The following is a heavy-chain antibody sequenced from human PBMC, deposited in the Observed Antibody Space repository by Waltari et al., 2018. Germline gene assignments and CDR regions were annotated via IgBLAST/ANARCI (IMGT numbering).Heavy chain of an antibody. CDR3: ARDRGRGLYLDS. CDR2: IHRSGKS. J-gene: IGHJ4*02. Sequence: QLQLQQSGPGLVKPSESLSLTCAVSGDSMSERDWWSWVRQPPGKGLEWIGQIHRSGKSNSNPSLESRVTLSIDTSNKQFSLRLPSATAADTAVYYCARDRGRGLYLDSWGQGTLVTVSP. CDR1: GDSMSERDW. V-gene: IGHV4-4*02. D-gene: IGHD2-15*01.